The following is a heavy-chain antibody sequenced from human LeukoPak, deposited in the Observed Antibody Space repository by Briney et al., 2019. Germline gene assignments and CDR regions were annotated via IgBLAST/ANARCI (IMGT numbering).Heavy chain of an antibody. V-gene: IGHV3-53*01. D-gene: IGHD6-6*01. CDR2: IYGGGDT. Sequence: GGSLRLSCAASGFTVSSNYMSWVRQAPGKGLEWVSVIYGGGDTYYADSVRGRFTISRDNFENTLFLQMDSLRPEDTAVYCTRLLPSSHHFFDSWGQGTLVTVSS. J-gene: IGHJ4*02. CDR3: TRLLPSSHHFFDS. CDR1: GFTVSSNY.